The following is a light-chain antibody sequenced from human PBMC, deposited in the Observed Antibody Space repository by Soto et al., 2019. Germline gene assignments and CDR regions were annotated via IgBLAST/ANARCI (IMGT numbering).Light chain of an antibody. J-gene: IGKJ5*01. Sequence: EIVLTQSPGTLSLSPGERATLSCRASQSFSSTYLAWYQQKPGQAPRLLIYGATARAPGIPARFSGSGSRTEFTLTISSLQSEDFAVYYCQQYNNWPPITFGQGTRLEIK. V-gene: IGKV3-15*01. CDR1: QSFSSTY. CDR3: QQYNNWPPIT. CDR2: GAT.